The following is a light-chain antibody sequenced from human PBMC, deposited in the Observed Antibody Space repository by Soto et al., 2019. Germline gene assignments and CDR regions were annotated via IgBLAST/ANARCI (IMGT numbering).Light chain of an antibody. CDR1: QSVSSNY. CDR2: GAS. CDR3: QQYGTSPLT. V-gene: IGKV3-20*01. Sequence: ESVLTQSPGTLSLSPGERATLSCRASQSVSSNYLAWYQQKPGQAPRLLIYGASSRATGIPDRFSGSGSGTDFTQNISSLEPEDFAVYYSQQYGTSPLTFGGGTKVEIK. J-gene: IGKJ4*01.